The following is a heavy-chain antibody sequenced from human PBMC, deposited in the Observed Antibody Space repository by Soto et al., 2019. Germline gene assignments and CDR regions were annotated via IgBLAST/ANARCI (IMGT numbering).Heavy chain of an antibody. Sequence: QVYLVQSGAEVKKPGSSMKISCKASGGIFSSNTINWVRQAAGQGLEWMGGIIPLFGTANYAEKFQGRVTITADKSTKTEYMKLKSLRSEDTAVYYCASKAACGGDCYAFDSWGQGTLVTVSS. V-gene: IGHV1-69*06. J-gene: IGHJ4*02. CDR2: IIPLFGTA. CDR3: ASKAACGGDCYAFDS. D-gene: IGHD2-21*02. CDR1: GGIFSSNT.